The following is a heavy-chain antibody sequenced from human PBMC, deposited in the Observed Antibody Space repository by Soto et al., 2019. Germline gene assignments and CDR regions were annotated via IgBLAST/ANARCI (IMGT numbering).Heavy chain of an antibody. V-gene: IGHV1-69*13. CDR1: GGTFSSYA. Sequence: ASVKVSCKASGGTFSSYAISWVRQAPGQGLEWMGGIIPIFGTANYAQKFQGRVTITADESKNQFSLQLNSVTPEDTAVYYCATFLRTTSPDVWGQGTTVTVSS. CDR3: ATFLRTTSPDV. D-gene: IGHD1-7*01. CDR2: IIPIFGTA. J-gene: IGHJ6*02.